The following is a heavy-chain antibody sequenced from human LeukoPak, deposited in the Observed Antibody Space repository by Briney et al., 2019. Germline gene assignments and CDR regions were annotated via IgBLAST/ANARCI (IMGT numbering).Heavy chain of an antibody. J-gene: IGHJ4*02. Sequence: SETLSLTCAVYGGSFSAYNWSWIRQPPGKGLEWIGEINHSGSTNYNPSLKSRVTISVDTSKNQFSLKLSSVTAADTAVYYCARRRYFYWLSPFDYWGQGTLVTVSS. V-gene: IGHV4-34*01. CDR2: INHSGST. D-gene: IGHD3-9*01. CDR1: GGSFSAYN. CDR3: ARRRYFYWLSPFDY.